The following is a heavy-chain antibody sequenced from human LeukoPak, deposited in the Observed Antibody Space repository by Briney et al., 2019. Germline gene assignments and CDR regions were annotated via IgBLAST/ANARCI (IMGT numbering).Heavy chain of an antibody. V-gene: IGHV4-59*02. CDR3: ARHGCIRSVCFHFDS. CDR2: VYSSGST. D-gene: IGHD3-3*02. Sequence: SETLSLTCFVSGDSVSSRYWSWIRQSPGKRLEWIGNVYSSGSTNYNPSLESRVTVSVDTSKNQFSLSLTSVTAADTAVYYCARHGCIRSVCFHFDSWGQGALVTVSS. J-gene: IGHJ4*02. CDR1: GDSVSSRY.